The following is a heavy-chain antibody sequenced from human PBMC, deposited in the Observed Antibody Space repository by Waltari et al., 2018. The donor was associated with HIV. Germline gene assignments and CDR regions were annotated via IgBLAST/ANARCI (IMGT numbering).Heavy chain of an antibody. Sequence: QLQLQESGPGLVRPSETLSLTCTVSGGFISGSTYYWGWIRQTPERGLEWIGSIKYSGNTFYKSSLKSRATMSIDTSKNQFSLRLNSVTAADTAVYYCMRRDDCISGHCPFDYWGQGILVTVSS. D-gene: IGHD2-15*01. CDR1: GGFISGSTYY. V-gene: IGHV4-39*01. J-gene: IGHJ4*02. CDR3: MRRDDCISGHCPFDY. CDR2: IKYSGNT.